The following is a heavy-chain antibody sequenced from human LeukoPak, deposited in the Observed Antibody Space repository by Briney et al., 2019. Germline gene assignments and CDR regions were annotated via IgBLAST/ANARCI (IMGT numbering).Heavy chain of an antibody. Sequence: GGSLRLSCAASGFTFSSYAMSWVRQAPGKGLEWVSAISGRGGSTYYAHSVKGRFTISRDNSKNTLYLQMNSLRAQDTAVYYCAKASSWYLGGWFDPWGQGTLVTVSS. J-gene: IGHJ5*02. D-gene: IGHD6-13*01. CDR2: ISGRGGST. V-gene: IGHV3-23*01. CDR3: AKASSWYLGGWFDP. CDR1: GFTFSSYA.